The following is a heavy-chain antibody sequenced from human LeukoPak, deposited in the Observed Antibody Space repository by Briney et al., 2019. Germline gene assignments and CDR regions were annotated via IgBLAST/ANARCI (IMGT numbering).Heavy chain of an antibody. D-gene: IGHD3-10*01. J-gene: IGHJ4*02. Sequence: GGSLRLSCAASGFTFSNAWMSWVRQAPGKGLEWVGRIKSKTDGGTTDYAAPVKGRITISRDDSKNTLYLQMNSLKTEDTAVYYCTIRSPRGPLDYWGQGTLVTVSS. CDR1: GFTFSNAW. CDR2: IKSKTDGGTT. V-gene: IGHV3-15*01. CDR3: TIRSPRGPLDY.